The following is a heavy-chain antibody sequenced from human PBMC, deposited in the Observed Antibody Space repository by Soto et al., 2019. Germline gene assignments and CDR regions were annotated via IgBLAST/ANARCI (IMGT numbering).Heavy chain of an antibody. J-gene: IGHJ5*02. D-gene: IGHD6-6*01. CDR1: GYTFTSYS. CDR3: ERDWQLAGDWFDP. CDR2: INAGNGNT. V-gene: IGHV1-3*01. Sequence: GASVKVSFKASGYTFTSYSMHWFLLSPGQRLEWMGWINAGNGNTKYSQKFQGRVTITRDTSASTAYMELSSLRSEDTAVYYCERDWQLAGDWFDPWGQGTLVTVSS.